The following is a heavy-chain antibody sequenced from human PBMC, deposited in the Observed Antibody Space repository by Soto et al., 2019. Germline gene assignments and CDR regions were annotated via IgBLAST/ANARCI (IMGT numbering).Heavy chain of an antibody. J-gene: IGHJ3*02. D-gene: IGHD4-17*01. CDR3: ARQPTTVTTVGAFDI. V-gene: IGHV4-39*01. Sequence: SETLSLTCTVSGGSISSGSYYWGWIRQPPGKGLEWIGSFYYSGSTYYNPSLKSRVTISVDTSKNQFSLKLSSVTATDTAVYYCARQPTTVTTVGAFDIWGQGTMVTVSS. CDR2: FYYSGST. CDR1: GGSISSGSYY.